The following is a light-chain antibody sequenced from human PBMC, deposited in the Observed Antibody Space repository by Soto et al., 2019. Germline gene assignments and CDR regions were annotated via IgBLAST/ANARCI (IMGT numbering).Light chain of an antibody. J-gene: IGKJ4*01. Sequence: DIVMTQSPLSLPVTPGEPASISCRSIQSLLHSNGYNYLDWYLQKPGQSPQLLIYLGSNRASGVPDRFSGSGSRTDFTLKISRVEDDDVGVYYCMQALQTPLTFGGGTKVDIK. CDR2: LGS. CDR3: MQALQTPLT. V-gene: IGKV2-28*01. CDR1: QSLLHSNGYNY.